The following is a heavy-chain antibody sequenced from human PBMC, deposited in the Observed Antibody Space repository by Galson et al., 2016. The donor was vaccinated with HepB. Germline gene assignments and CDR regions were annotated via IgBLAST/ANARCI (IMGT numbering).Heavy chain of an antibody. CDR1: GFTFNTYD. J-gene: IGHJ2*01. CDR2: IDAGGDT. Sequence: SLRLSCADSGFTFNTYDMHWVRQAAGKSPEWVSGIDAGGDTYYADSVRGRFSISRENARNSFSLQMNSLEAGDTAVYYCARSRLTTTPRSTWYFDLWGRGTHVIVSS. V-gene: IGHV3-13*01. CDR3: ARSRLTTTPRSTWYFDL. D-gene: IGHD1-14*01.